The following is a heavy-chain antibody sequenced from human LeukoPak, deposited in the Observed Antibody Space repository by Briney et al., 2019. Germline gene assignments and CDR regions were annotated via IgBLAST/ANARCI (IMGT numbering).Heavy chain of an antibody. V-gene: IGHV4-30-2*01. CDR1: GGSISSGGYY. D-gene: IGHD1-1*01. CDR3: TRALGMDAFDI. J-gene: IGHJ3*02. Sequence: TLSLTCTVSGGSISSGGYYWSWIRQPPGKGLEWIGYIYHSGSTYYNPSLKSRVTISVDRSKNQFSLKLSSVTAADTAVYYCTRALGMDAFDIWGQGTMATVSS. CDR2: IYHSGST.